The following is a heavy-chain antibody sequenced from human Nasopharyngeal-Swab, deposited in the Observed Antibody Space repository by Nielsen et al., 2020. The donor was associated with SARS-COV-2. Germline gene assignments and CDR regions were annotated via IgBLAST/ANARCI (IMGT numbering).Heavy chain of an antibody. J-gene: IGHJ4*02. CDR2: TRNKANDYTT. V-gene: IGHV3-72*01. Sequence: LSLTCTVSGGSISSNYYWGWIRQPPGKGLEWVGRTRNKANDYTTEYAASVKGRFFISRDDPNNIAFLQMTTVKTEDTAVYHCCRLGVDGTTPFDYWGQGTLVTVSS. CDR3: CRLGVDGTTPFDY. D-gene: IGHD1-14*01. CDR1: GGSISSNYY.